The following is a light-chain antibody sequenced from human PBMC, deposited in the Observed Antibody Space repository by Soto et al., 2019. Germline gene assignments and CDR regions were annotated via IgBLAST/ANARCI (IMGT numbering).Light chain of an antibody. CDR2: DIS. J-gene: IGKJ5*01. CDR3: QQANSFPPIT. V-gene: IGKV3-15*01. Sequence: EIRMTQFPATVSASPGEGATLSCRAAQDVTTNFAWYQLKRGQPPRLLIHDISTRATGVPARFRGSGSGTDFTLTISSLQPEDFATYYCQQANSFPPITFGQGTRLEIK. CDR1: QDVTTN.